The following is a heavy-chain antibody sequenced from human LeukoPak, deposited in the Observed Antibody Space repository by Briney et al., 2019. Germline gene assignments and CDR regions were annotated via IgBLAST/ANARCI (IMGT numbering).Heavy chain of an antibody. J-gene: IGHJ4*02. D-gene: IGHD3-10*01. CDR1: GGSINSSGYY. Sequence: PSETLSLTCAVSGGSINSSGYYWGWIRQPPGKGLEWIGSSYYSGSTYYNPSLKSRVTVSVDTSKNQFSLKLTSVTAADTAVYYCARIISTRSYYFDYWGQGTLVTVSS. V-gene: IGHV4-39*01. CDR2: SYYSGST. CDR3: ARIISTRSYYFDY.